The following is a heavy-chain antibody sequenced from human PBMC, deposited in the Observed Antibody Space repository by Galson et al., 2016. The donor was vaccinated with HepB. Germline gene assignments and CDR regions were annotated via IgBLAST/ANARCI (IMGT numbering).Heavy chain of an antibody. J-gene: IGHJ5*01. V-gene: IGHV3-53*01. CDR3: ARDPGRIAAAGHLDS. D-gene: IGHD6-13*01. CDR2: IYSGGAT. Sequence: SLRLSCAGSGFIVSSHYMNWVRQAPGKGLEWVAIIYSGGATYYADSVKGRFTISRDNPKNTLYLQMNSPRAEDTAVYYCARDPGRIAAAGHLDSWGQGTLVTVS. CDR1: GFIVSSHY.